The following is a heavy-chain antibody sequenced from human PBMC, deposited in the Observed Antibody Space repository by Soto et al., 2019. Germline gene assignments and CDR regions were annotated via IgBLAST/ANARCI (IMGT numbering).Heavy chain of an antibody. V-gene: IGHV5-10-1*01. J-gene: IGHJ3*02. CDR3: AVRTGYSSGWYSLDDAFDI. D-gene: IGHD6-19*01. CDR2: IDPSDSYT. Sequence: GESLKISCKGSGYSFTSYWISWVRQMPGKGLEWVGRIDPSDSYTNYSPSFQGHVTISADKSISTAYLQWSSLKASDTAMYYCAVRTGYSSGWYSLDDAFDIWGQGTMVT. CDR1: GYSFTSYW.